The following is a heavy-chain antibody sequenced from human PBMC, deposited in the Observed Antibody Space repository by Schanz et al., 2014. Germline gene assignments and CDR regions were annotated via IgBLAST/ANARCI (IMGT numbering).Heavy chain of an antibody. CDR2: IKRETDGGTT. CDR3: ATAVRVTGFDY. V-gene: IGHV3-15*01. Sequence: EVQLLESGGGLVQPGGSLRLSCAASGFTFSYYSLNWVRQAPGRGLEWLGRIKRETDGGTTDYAAPVKGRVTISRDDSKNTLYLQMNSLRTEDTAVYYCATAVRVTGFDYWGQGTLVTVSS. D-gene: IGHD1-20*01. CDR1: GFTFSYYS. J-gene: IGHJ4*02.